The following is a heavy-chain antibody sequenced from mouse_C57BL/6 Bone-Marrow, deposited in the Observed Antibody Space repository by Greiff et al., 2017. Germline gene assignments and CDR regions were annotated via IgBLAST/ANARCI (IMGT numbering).Heavy chain of an antibody. J-gene: IGHJ2*01. CDR3: ARRCSTRDY. V-gene: IGHV1-26*01. CDR1: GYTFTDYY. D-gene: IGHD1-1*01. CDR2: INPNNGGT. Sequence: EVQLQQSGPELVKPGASVKISCKASGYTFTDYYMNWVKQSPGKSLEWIGDINPNNGGTSYNQKFKGKDTLTVDKSSSTAYMELRRLTSEDSAVYYCARRCSTRDYWGQGTTLTVSS.